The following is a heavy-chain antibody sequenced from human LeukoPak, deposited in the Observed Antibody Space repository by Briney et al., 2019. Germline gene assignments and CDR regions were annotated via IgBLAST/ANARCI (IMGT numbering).Heavy chain of an antibody. J-gene: IGHJ3*02. CDR3: ARSPGSYCSSTSCYRFIGAFDI. D-gene: IGHD2-2*02. CDR1: GGTFSSYA. CDR2: IIPIFGTA. V-gene: IGHV1-69*13. Sequence: SVKVSCKASGGTFSSYAISWVRQAPGQGLEWMGGIIPIFGTANYAQKFQGRVTITADESTSTAYMELSSLRSEDTAVYYCARSPGSYCSSTSCYRFIGAFDIWGQGTMVTVSS.